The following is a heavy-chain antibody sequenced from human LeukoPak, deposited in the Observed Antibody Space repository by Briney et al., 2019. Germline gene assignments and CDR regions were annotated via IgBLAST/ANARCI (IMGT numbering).Heavy chain of an antibody. CDR2: INPSSGDT. J-gene: IGHJ3*02. D-gene: IGHD7-27*01. CDR1: GYTFTGYY. CDR3: ARGGEFDI. V-gene: IGHV1-2*02. Sequence: ASVKVSCKASGYTFTGYYIHWVRQAPGQGLEWMGWINPSSGDTKSAQKFQDRVTMTRDTSISTAYMELSRLTSDDTAMYYCARGGEFDIWGQGTMVTISS.